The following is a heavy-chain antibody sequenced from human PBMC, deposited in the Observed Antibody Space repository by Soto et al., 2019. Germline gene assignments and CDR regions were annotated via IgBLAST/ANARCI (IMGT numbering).Heavy chain of an antibody. CDR2: LSWDGGAK. CDR3: AKDLVRTLGGYGDAFDI. Sequence: GGSLRLSCAASGFTFDDYAIHWVRQVPGKGLEWVSGLSWDGGAKGYADSVKGRFTISRDNGKNSLYLQMNSLRPEDTALYYCAKDLVRTLGGYGDAFDIWGQGTMVTVSS. J-gene: IGHJ3*02. V-gene: IGHV3-9*01. CDR1: GFTFDDYA. D-gene: IGHD5-12*01.